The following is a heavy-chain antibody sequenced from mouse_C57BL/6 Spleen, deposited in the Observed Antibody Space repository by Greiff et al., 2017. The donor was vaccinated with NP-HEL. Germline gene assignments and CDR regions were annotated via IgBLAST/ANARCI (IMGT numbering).Heavy chain of an antibody. Sequence: QVQLQQPGAELVRPGSSVKLSCKASGYTFTSYWMDWVKQRPGQGLEWIGNIYPSDSETHYNQKFKDKATLTVDKSSSTAYMQLSSLTSDDSAVYYCARHGNYVWYFDVWGTGTTVTVSS. J-gene: IGHJ1*03. CDR2: IYPSDSET. V-gene: IGHV1-61*01. CDR1: GYTFTSYW. CDR3: ARHGNYVWYFDV. D-gene: IGHD2-1*01.